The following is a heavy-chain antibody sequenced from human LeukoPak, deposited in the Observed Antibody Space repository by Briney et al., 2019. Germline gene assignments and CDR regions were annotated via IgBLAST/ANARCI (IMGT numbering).Heavy chain of an antibody. V-gene: IGHV1-46*01. D-gene: IGHD4-23*01. CDR3: ARESSDYGGTFDP. Sequence: ASVKVSCKASGYTFTSYYMHWVRQAPGQGLEWMGMINPSGGSTSYAQKFQGRVTMTRDMSTSTVYMELSSLRSEDTAVYYCARESSDYGGTFDPWGQGTLVTVSS. J-gene: IGHJ5*02. CDR2: INPSGGST. CDR1: GYTFTSYY.